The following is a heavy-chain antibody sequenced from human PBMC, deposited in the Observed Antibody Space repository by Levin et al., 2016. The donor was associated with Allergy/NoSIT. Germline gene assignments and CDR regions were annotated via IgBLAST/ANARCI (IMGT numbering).Heavy chain of an antibody. CDR2: ISYDGSNK. D-gene: IGHD5-12*01. Sequence: GESLKISCAASGFTFSSYAMHWVRQAPGKGLEWVAVISYDGSNKYYADSVKGRFTISRDNSKNTLYLQMNSLRAEDTAVYYCARDRSAPTIKYYYYYGMDVWGQGTTVTVSS. J-gene: IGHJ6*02. CDR3: ARDRSAPTIKYYYYYGMDV. CDR1: GFTFSSYA. V-gene: IGHV3-30-3*01.